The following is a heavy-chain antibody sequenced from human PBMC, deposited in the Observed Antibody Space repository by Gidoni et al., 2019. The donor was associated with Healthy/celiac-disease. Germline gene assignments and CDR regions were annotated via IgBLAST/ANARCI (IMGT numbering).Heavy chain of an antibody. D-gene: IGHD4-4*01. J-gene: IGHJ5*02. CDR3: ARVGYSYWFDP. V-gene: IGHV1-46*01. CDR2: INPSGGST. Sequence: LEWMGIINPSGGSTSYAQKFQGRVTMTRDTSTSTVYMEVSSLRSEDTAVYYCARVGYSYWFDPWGQGTLVTVSS.